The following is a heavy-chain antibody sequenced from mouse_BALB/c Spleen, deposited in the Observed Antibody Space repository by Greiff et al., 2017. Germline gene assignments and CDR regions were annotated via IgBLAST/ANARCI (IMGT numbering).Heavy chain of an antibody. Sequence: EVQRVESGGGLVKPGGSLKLSCAASGFTFSSYAMSWVRQSPEKRLEWVAEISSGGSYTYYPDTVTGRFTISRDNAKNTLYLEMSSLRSEDTAMYYCARDYYGKDWYFDVWGAGTTVTVSS. CDR1: GFTFSSYA. CDR2: ISSGGSYT. D-gene: IGHD2-1*01. J-gene: IGHJ1*01. CDR3: ARDYYGKDWYFDV. V-gene: IGHV5-9-4*01.